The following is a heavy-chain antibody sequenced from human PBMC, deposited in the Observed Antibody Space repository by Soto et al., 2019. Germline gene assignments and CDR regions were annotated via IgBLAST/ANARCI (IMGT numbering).Heavy chain of an antibody. V-gene: IGHV4-59*08. CDR2: INYDGYS. D-gene: IGHD3-10*01. J-gene: IGHJ6*02. Sequence: QVQLQESGPGLVKPSETRSLTCTVSGGSITNYYCSWFRQPPGKGLEWIGYINYDGYSAYNLSLKRRVTLSMDASKTQFSLILESVTSTDTAVYYCARHGFGPLHGLVDVWGPGTTVIVSS. CDR1: GGSITNYY. CDR3: ARHGFGPLHGLVDV.